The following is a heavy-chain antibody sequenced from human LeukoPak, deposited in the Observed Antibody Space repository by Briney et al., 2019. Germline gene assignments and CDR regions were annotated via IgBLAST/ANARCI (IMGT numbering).Heavy chain of an antibody. V-gene: IGHV4-4*09. D-gene: IGHD4-11*01. Sequence: PSETLPLTCTVSGGSISSYYWSWIRQPPGKGLEWIGYIYTSGSTNYNPSLKSRVTISVDTSKNQFSLKLSSVTAADTAVYYCASSPGYSKFDYWGQGTLVTVSS. CDR2: IYTSGST. J-gene: IGHJ4*02. CDR1: GGSISSYY. CDR3: ASSPGYSKFDY.